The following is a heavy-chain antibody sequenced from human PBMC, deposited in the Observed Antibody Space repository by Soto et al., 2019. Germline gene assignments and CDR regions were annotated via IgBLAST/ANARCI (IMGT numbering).Heavy chain of an antibody. Sequence: ASVKVSCKASGYTFTSYYMHWLRQAPGQGLEWMGIINPSGGSTSYAQKFQGRVTMTRDTSTSTVYMELSSLRSEDTAVYYCARDSAIPRYSSSLGYWGQGTLVTVSS. CDR3: ARDSAIPRYSSSLGY. CDR1: GYTFTSYY. V-gene: IGHV1-46*01. CDR2: INPSGGST. J-gene: IGHJ4*02. D-gene: IGHD6-13*01.